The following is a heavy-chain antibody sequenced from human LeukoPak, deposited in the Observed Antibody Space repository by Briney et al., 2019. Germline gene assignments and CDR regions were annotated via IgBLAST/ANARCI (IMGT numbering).Heavy chain of an antibody. CDR1: GFSFSGSA. CDR2: IRSKSNSYAT. CDR3: TRQRFGELA. D-gene: IGHD3-10*01. V-gene: IGHV3-73*01. Sequence: GGSLRLPCAASGFSFSGSAMHWVRQTSGKGLEWVGRIRSKSNSYATAYAASVKGRFTISRDDSKNTAYLQMSSLKTEDTAVYYCTRQRFGELAWGQGTTVTVSS. J-gene: IGHJ6*02.